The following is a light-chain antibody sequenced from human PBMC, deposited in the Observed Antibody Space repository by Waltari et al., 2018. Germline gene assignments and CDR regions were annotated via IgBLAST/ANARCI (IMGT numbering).Light chain of an antibody. V-gene: IGKV2-28*01. J-gene: IGKJ4*01. CDR1: HSLLQSNGYNY. CDR2: LRS. Sequence: DIVLTQSPLTLAVTPGEPASISCRSSHSLLQSNGYNYLDWYLQKQGQSPRLLIYLRSNRAAGVPDRFSGSGSVTDFTLKISRVEAEDVGVYYCMQALQTPLTFGGGTKVEIK. CDR3: MQALQTPLT.